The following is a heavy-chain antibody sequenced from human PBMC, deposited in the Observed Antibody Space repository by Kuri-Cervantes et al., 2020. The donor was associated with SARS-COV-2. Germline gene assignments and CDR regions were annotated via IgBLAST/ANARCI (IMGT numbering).Heavy chain of an antibody. D-gene: IGHD3-3*01. CDR2: VSPNSNTI. CDR3: ARDFDPSLRFLEWLPPARDYGMDV. J-gene: IGHJ6*02. CDR1: GFSFRIYS. Sequence: GSLRLSCIAYGFSFRIYSMNWVRQAPGKGLEWISYVSPNSNTIYYADSVKGRFTISRDNAKNTLYLQMNSLRAEDTAVYYCARDFDPSLRFLEWLPPARDYGMDVWGQGTTVTVSS. V-gene: IGHV3-48*01.